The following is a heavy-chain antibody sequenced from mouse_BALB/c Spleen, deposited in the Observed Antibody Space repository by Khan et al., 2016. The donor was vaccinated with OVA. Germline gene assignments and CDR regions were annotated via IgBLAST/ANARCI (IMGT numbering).Heavy chain of an antibody. CDR1: AFNIKDTY. J-gene: IGHJ3*01. D-gene: IGHD2-4*01. V-gene: IGHV14-3*02. Sequence: VQLKESGAELVKPGASVKSSCTASAFNIKDTYMHWVKQRPEQGLEWIGRIDPANGNTKYDPKFQGKATITADTSSNTAYLHLSSLTSEDIAVYYCARTTMILGFTYWGQGTLVTVSA. CDR3: ARTTMILGFTY. CDR2: IDPANGNT.